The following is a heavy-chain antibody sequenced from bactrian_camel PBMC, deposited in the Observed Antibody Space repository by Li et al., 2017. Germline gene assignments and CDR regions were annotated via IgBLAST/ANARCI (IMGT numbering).Heavy chain of an antibody. CDR2: VDSNGVT. CDR3: AAEDQAPWDMGWICNYNS. Sequence: HVQLVESGGGSVQPGGSLRLSCAASGDTYSEYCMAWFRQAPGSQRETVATVDSNGVTKVAGSVKGRFTLSKDNAKNTLYLRMDNLKPEDTALYTCAAEDQAPWDMGWICNYNSWGQGTQVTVS. J-gene: IGHJ4*01. V-gene: IGHV3S53*01. CDR1: GDTYSEYC. D-gene: IGHD3*01.